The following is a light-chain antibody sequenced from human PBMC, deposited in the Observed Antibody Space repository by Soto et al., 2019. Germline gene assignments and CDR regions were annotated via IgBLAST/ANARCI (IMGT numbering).Light chain of an antibody. J-gene: IGKJ4*01. CDR3: IQALQTPFA. CDR1: QSLLHSSGRYY. Sequence: DIVMTQSPLSLPVTPGEPASISCRSSQSLLHSSGRYYLDWYLQKPGQSPQLLIYLGSHRASGVPDRFSGSGSGTDFTLTISRVEAEDVEIYYCIQALQTPFAFGGGTRVAIK. CDR2: LGS. V-gene: IGKV2-28*01.